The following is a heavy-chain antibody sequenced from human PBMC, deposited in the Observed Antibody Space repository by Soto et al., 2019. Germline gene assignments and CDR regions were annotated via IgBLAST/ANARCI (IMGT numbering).Heavy chain of an antibody. V-gene: IGHV4-30-4*01. J-gene: IGHJ4*02. Sequence: LSLTCTVSGGSISSGDYYWSWIRQPPGKGLEWIGYIYYSGSTYYNPSLKSRVTISVDTSKNQFSLKLSSVTAADTAVYYCARSGYCTNGVCYTPFDYWGQGTLVTVSS. CDR2: IYYSGST. CDR1: GGSISSGDYY. D-gene: IGHD2-8*01. CDR3: ARSGYCTNGVCYTPFDY.